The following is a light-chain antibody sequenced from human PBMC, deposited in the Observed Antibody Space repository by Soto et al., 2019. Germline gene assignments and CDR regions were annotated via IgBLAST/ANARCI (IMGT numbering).Light chain of an antibody. CDR1: QTVRNNY. J-gene: IGKJ4*01. V-gene: IGKV3-20*01. Sequence: EFVLTQSPGTLSLSPGERATLSCRASQTVRNNYLAWYQQKPGQAPRLLIYDASSRATGIPDRFSGGGSGTDFASTISRLEPDDFEVYYCQQFSSYPLTFGGGTKVEIK. CDR2: DAS. CDR3: QQFSSYPLT.